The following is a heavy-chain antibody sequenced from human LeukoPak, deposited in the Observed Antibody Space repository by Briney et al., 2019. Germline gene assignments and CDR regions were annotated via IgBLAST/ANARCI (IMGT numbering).Heavy chain of an antibody. J-gene: IGHJ3*02. CDR3: AKLLRLDSFDI. CDR1: GFTFSSYA. Sequence: GASLRLSCAASGFTFSSYAMSWVRQAPGKGLEWVSTISGSGGGTYYADYVKGRFTISRDNSKNTLYLQMNSLRAEDTAVYYCAKLLRLDSFDIWGQGTMVTVSS. V-gene: IGHV3-23*01. CDR2: ISGSGGGT. D-gene: IGHD3-22*01.